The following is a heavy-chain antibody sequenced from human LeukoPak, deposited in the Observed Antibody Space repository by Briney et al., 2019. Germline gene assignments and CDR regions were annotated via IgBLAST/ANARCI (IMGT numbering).Heavy chain of an antibody. CDR3: AKDGTNLYSSGWAADY. J-gene: IGHJ4*02. CDR1: GFTFSSYG. Sequence: PGRSLRLSCAASGFTFSSYGMHWVCQAPGKGLEWVAVISYDGSNKYYADSVKGRFTISRDNSKNTLYLQMNSLRAEDTAVYYCAKDGTNLYSSGWAADYWGQGTLVTVSS. CDR2: ISYDGSNK. D-gene: IGHD6-19*01. V-gene: IGHV3-30*18.